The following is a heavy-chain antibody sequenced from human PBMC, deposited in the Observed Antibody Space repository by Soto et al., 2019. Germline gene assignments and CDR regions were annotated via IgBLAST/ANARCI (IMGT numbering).Heavy chain of an antibody. CDR3: AASQQFDY. Sequence: QVQLVQSGAEVKKPGASVKVSCKASGYTFTSYGINWVRQAPGQGLEWMGWINTYDGNTNHAQKFQGRVNMTTDTSTSTAYMELRSLSSDDTAVYYCAASQQFDYWGQGTLVTVSS. D-gene: IGHD6-13*01. CDR1: GYTFTSYG. J-gene: IGHJ4*02. CDR2: INTYDGNT. V-gene: IGHV1-18*01.